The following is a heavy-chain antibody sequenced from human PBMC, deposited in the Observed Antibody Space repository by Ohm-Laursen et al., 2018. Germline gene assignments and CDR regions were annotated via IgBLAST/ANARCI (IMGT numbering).Heavy chain of an antibody. Sequence: SLRLSCAASGFTFSSYGMHWVRQAPGKGLEWVALISYDGSNKHYADSVKGRFTISRDNSKNTLYLQMNSLRAEDTAVYYCARDGTGTTGGIDPWGQGTLVTVSS. D-gene: IGHD1-1*01. CDR2: ISYDGSNK. CDR1: GFTFSSYG. J-gene: IGHJ5*02. CDR3: ARDGTGTTGGIDP. V-gene: IGHV3-30*03.